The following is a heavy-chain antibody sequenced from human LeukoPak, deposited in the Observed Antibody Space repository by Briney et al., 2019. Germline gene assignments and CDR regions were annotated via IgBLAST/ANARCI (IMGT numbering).Heavy chain of an antibody. V-gene: IGHV3-30-3*01. D-gene: IGHD6-19*01. CDR3: ARDPPAKYSSGWYTWYYYYGMDV. CDR1: GFTSSSYA. J-gene: IGHJ6*02. Sequence: GGSLRLSCAATGFTSSSYAMHWVRPAPGKGLWRVAVISYVGGNKYYADSVKGRFTISRDNSKNTLYLQMNSLRAEDTAVYYCARDPPAKYSSGWYTWYYYYGMDVWGQGTTATVSS. CDR2: ISYVGGNK.